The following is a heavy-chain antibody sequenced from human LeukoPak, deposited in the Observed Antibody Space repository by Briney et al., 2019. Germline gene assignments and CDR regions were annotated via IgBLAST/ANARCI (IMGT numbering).Heavy chain of an antibody. Sequence: GRSLRLSCAASGFTFDEYAMHWVRQAPGKGLEWVSGISWNSGSIGYADSVKGRFTISRDNAKNSLYLQMNSLRAEDTALYYCAKDAYSSGWFFDYWGQGTLVTVSS. V-gene: IGHV3-9*01. CDR3: AKDAYSSGWFFDY. CDR2: ISWNSGSI. D-gene: IGHD6-19*01. CDR1: GFTFDEYA. J-gene: IGHJ4*02.